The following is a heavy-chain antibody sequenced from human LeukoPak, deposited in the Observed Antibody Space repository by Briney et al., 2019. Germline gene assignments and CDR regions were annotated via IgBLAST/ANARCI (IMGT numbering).Heavy chain of an antibody. CDR3: ARESETSGWYDY. V-gene: IGHV3-43*02. J-gene: IGHJ4*02. D-gene: IGHD6-19*01. CDR1: GFILDNYA. CDR2: ISGDGGST. Sequence: GGTLRLSCAAPGFILDNYAIHWVRQAPGKGLERVSLISGDGGSTFYADSVRGRFTISRDNTRKSLSLQMSSLRSEDTALYYCARESETSGWYDYWGQGTLVTVSS.